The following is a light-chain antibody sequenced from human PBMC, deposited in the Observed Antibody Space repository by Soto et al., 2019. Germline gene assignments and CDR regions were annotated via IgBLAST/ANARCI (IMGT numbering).Light chain of an antibody. CDR2: GAS. Sequence: ETVLTQSPGTLSLSPGERATLSCRASQSVTSNYLAWYQQKPGQAPRLLIFGASGRATGIPDRFSGSGSGTDFTLTISRLEPEDLAVYYCQLYGPSLTWTFGQGTKVDIK. V-gene: IGKV3-20*01. CDR1: QSVTSNY. J-gene: IGKJ1*01. CDR3: QLYGPSLTWT.